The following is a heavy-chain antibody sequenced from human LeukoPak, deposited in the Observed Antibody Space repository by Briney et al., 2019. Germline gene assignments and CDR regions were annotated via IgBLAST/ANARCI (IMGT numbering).Heavy chain of an antibody. Sequence: PSQTLSLTCTVSGGSISSGSYDWYWIRQPAGKGLEWIGHIYNSGSMNYNPSLKSRVTISVDTSKNQFSLKLTSVTAADTAVYYCTKGRGIWGQGTLVTVSS. CDR3: TKGRGI. CDR1: GGSISSGSYD. J-gene: IGHJ4*02. CDR2: IYNSGSM. D-gene: IGHD3-10*01. V-gene: IGHV4-61*09.